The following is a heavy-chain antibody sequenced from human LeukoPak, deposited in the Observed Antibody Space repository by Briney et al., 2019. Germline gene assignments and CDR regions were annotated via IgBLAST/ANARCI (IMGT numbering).Heavy chain of an antibody. V-gene: IGHV4-34*01. Sequence: SSETLSLTCAVYGGSFSGYYWSWIRQPPGKGLEWIGEINHSGSTNYNPSLKSRVTISVDTSKNQFSLKLSSVTAADTAVYYCARHPAAPDAFDIWGQGTMVTVSS. J-gene: IGHJ3*02. CDR2: INHSGST. D-gene: IGHD2-15*01. CDR1: GGSFSGYY. CDR3: ARHPAAPDAFDI.